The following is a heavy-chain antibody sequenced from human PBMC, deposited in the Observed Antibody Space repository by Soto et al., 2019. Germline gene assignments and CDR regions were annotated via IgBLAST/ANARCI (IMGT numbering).Heavy chain of an antibody. CDR1: GYTFTSYA. CDR2: INAGNGNT. V-gene: IGHV1-3*01. CDR3: ARTAAAGTAGGYYYYYYMDV. Sequence: VSCKASGYTFTSYAMHWVRQAPGQRLEWMGWINAGNGNTKYSQKFQGRVTITRDTSASTAYMELSSLRSEDTAVYYCARTAAAGTAGGYYYYYYMDVWGKGTTVTVSS. D-gene: IGHD6-13*01. J-gene: IGHJ6*03.